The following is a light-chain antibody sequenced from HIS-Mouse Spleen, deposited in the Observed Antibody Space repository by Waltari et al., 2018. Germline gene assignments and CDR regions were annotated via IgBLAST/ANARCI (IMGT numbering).Light chain of an antibody. CDR3: AAWDDSLNGVV. CDR1: SSNIGSNT. V-gene: IGLV1-44*01. Sequence: QSVLTQPPSASGTPGQRVTIPCSGSSSNIGSNTLNWYQQPPGTAPKLPIYSNNQRPSGVPDRFSGSKSGTSASLAISGLQSEDEADYYCAAWDDSLNGVVFGGGTKLTVL. CDR2: SNN. J-gene: IGLJ2*01.